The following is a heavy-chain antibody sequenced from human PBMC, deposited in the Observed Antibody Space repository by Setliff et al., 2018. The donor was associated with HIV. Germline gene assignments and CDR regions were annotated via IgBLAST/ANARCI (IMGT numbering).Heavy chain of an antibody. CDR1: GGPMNSSSYY. J-gene: IGHJ5*02. Sequence: SETLSLTCTVSGGPMNSSSYYWGWIRQPPGKGLEWLGSIYYSGKTYDNPSLKSRVTLSVDTSKNQFFLKLNSVTAADTAVYYCSRSDFWVGYTALYNWFDPWGQGTLVTVSS. CDR2: IYYSGKT. D-gene: IGHD3-3*01. V-gene: IGHV4-39*01. CDR3: SRSDFWVGYTALYNWFDP.